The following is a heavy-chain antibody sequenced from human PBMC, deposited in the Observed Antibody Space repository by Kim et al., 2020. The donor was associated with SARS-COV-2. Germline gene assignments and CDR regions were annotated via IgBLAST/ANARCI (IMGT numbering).Heavy chain of an antibody. D-gene: IGHD4-17*01. CDR1: GFIVSNTY. V-gene: IGHV3-53*01. CDR3: ARLGPVTANYYYGMDA. J-gene: IGHJ6*02. CDR2: IYTGATT. Sequence: GGSLRLSCAPSGFIVSNTYLRWVRQAPGKGLEWVSVIYTGATTYYADSAEGRFTISSDNTRNTMYFQMNSLRADDTAVYYCARLGPVTANYYYGMDAWG.